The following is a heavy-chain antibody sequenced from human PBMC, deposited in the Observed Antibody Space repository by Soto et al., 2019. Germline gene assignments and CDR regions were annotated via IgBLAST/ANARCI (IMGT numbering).Heavy chain of an antibody. D-gene: IGHD5-18*01. CDR2: ISDDGASI. J-gene: IGHJ4*02. CDR3: ARENSVQAWLHHFDH. V-gene: IGHV3-48*03. CDR1: GFSFSSFA. Sequence: GGSLRLSCEASGFSFSSFAMNWVGQAPGRGLEWVSYISDDGASIYYADSLKGRFTISRDNAKNSLSLQMNNLRAVDTAAYYCARENSVQAWLHHFDHWGLGTLVTVSS.